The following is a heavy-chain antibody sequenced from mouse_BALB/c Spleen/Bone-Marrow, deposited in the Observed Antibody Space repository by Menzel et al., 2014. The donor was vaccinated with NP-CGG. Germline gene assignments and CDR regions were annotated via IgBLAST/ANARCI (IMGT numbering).Heavy chain of an antibody. D-gene: IGHD2-2*01. V-gene: IGHV1S81*02. Sequence: VQLQQSGAELVKPGASVKLSYKASGYTFTSYWMHWVKQRPGQGLEWIGGINPSNGRSNYSEKFKSKATLTVDKSSSTTYMQLSSLTSEDSAVYSCARYNAYDWYFDVWGAGTTVAVYS. CDR3: ARYNAYDWYFDV. J-gene: IGHJ1*01. CDR2: INPSNGRS. CDR1: GYTFTSYW.